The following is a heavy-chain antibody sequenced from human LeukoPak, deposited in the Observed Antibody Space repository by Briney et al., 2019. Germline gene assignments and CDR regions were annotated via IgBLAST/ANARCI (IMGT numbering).Heavy chain of an antibody. CDR2: ISSSSSSTI. D-gene: IGHD3-3*01. CDR1: GFTFSSYS. CDR3: ASRTYYDFWSGYLNV. V-gene: IGHV3-48*01. Sequence: GGSLRLSCAASGFTFSSYSMNWVRQAPGKGLEWVSYISSSSSSTIYYADSVKGRFTISRDNAKNSLYLQMNSLRAEDTAVYYCASRTYYDFWSGYLNVWGQGTTVTVSS. J-gene: IGHJ6*02.